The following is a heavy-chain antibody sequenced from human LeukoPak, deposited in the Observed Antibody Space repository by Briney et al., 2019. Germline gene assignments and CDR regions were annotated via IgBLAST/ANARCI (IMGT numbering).Heavy chain of an antibody. CDR1: GYSISSGYY. CDR3: ARGQKYRSGYTVTELGSGYFDY. J-gene: IGHJ4*02. CDR2: IYYSGRT. V-gene: IGHV4-61*01. Sequence: SETLSLICTVSGYSISSGYYWGWIRQPPGRGLEWIGYIYYSGRTSYNPSLKSRVTISVDTSKNQFSLRLSSVTAADTAVYYCARGQKYRSGYTVTELGSGYFDYWGQGPLVTVSS. D-gene: IGHD5-18*01.